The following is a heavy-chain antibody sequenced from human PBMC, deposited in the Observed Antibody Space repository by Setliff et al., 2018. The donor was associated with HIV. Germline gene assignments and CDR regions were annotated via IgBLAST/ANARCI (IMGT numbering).Heavy chain of an antibody. CDR3: ARQHYYDSSGRNLMDV. J-gene: IGHJ6*03. CDR2: IYSSGST. CDR1: GGSISSYY. V-gene: IGHV4-59*08. Sequence: SETLSLTCTVSGGSISSYYWGWIRQPPGKGLEWIGSIYSSGSTYYNPSLESRVTISIDTSKNQFSLKLSSVTAADTAVYYCARQHYYDSSGRNLMDVWGKGTTVTVSS. D-gene: IGHD3-22*01.